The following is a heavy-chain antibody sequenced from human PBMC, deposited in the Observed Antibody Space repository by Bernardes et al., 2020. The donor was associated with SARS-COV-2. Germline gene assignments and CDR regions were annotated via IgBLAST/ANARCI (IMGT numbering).Heavy chain of an antibody. CDR1: LYTFISYD. J-gene: IGHJ4*02. CDR2: MNPNTGVP. D-gene: IGHD3-10*01. Sequence: ASLKVACKASLYTFISYDINWVRQATGQGREWMGWMNPNTGVPNYAPKFQGRVTMTRNTSINTAYMEISSLRTEDTAVDYCARRGDEHGSGTQHVAGYWGQGTLVTVSS. V-gene: IGHV1-8*01. CDR3: ARRGDEHGSGTQHVAGY.